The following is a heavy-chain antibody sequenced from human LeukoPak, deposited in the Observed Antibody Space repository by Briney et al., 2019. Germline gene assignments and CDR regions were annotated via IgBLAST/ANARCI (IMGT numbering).Heavy chain of an antibody. J-gene: IGHJ4*02. CDR3: ARDTGWNYPFDY. Sequence: SDTLSLTYTVSGGSINNYYWSWIRQPAGKGLEWIGRIYTSGSTNYNPSRMRRVTMSVDTSKNQFSLKLSSVTAADTAVYYYARDTGWNYPFDYWGQGTLVTVSS. CDR1: GGSINNYY. CDR2: IYTSGST. V-gene: IGHV4-4*07. D-gene: IGHD1-7*01.